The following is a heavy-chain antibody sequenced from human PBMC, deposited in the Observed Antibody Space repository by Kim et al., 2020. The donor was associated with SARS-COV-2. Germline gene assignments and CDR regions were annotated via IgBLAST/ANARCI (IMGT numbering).Heavy chain of an antibody. Sequence: GGSLRLSCAASGFTFSSYDMHWVRQATGKGLAWVSAIGTAGDPYYPGSVKGRFTISRENAKNSLYLQMNSLRAGDTAVYYCARGVRGSGSYYNLQGRLRFDPWGQGTLVTVSS. CDR1: GFTFSSYD. CDR3: ARGVRGSGSYYNLQGRLRFDP. V-gene: IGHV3-13*05. J-gene: IGHJ5*02. D-gene: IGHD3-10*01. CDR2: IGTAGDP.